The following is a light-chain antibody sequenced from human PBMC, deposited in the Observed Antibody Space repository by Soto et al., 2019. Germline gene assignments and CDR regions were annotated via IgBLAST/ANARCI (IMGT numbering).Light chain of an antibody. V-gene: IGKV1-5*01. J-gene: IGKJ1*01. CDR3: QQYNSYSWT. CDR1: QSISYR. CDR2: DAS. Sequence: DIQMTQSPSTLSASVGDRVTITCRASQSISYRLAWYQQKPGKAPKLLIYDASSLESGVPSTFSGSGSGTEFTLTITSLQPDDFATYYCQQYNSYSWTFGLGTKVEIK.